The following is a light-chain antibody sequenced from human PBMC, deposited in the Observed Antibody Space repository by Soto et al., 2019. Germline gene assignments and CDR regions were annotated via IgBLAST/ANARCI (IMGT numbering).Light chain of an antibody. Sequence: EIVLTQSPATLSLSPGERATLSCRASQSVSYYLAWYQQKPGQAPRLLIYDASNRATGIPARFSGSGSGTDLTLTIPSLEPEDFAVYYCQQYTTSPFTFGPGTKVDIK. CDR1: QSVSYY. V-gene: IGKV3-11*01. CDR2: DAS. J-gene: IGKJ3*01. CDR3: QQYTTSPFT.